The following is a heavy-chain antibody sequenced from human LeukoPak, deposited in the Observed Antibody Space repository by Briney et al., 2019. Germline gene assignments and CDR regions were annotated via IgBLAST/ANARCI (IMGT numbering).Heavy chain of an antibody. CDR1: GCRFTSYW. CDR3: ARHRYIGSYYVSDY. D-gene: IGHD1-26*01. Sequence: GESLKISCKGSGCRFTSYWIGWVRQMPGKGLEGRGIIYPGDSPTRYSPSFQGQVTISADKSISTAYLQWSSLKASDTAMYYCARHRYIGSYYVSDYWGQGTLVTVSS. J-gene: IGHJ4*02. V-gene: IGHV5-51*01. CDR2: IYPGDSPT.